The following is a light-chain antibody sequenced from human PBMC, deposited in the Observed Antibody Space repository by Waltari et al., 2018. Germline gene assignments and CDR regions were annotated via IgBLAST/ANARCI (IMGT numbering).Light chain of an antibody. V-gene: IGLV4-69*01. Sequence: QLVLTQSPSASASLGASVKLTCTLSSGHSSNIIAWLQQQPGKRPRYLMKVTSDGSHRKGDDIPDRFSGSTSGAERYLTISSLQSEEEADYYCETGGHGTWVFGGGTKLTVL. CDR2: VTSDGSH. CDR1: SGHSSNI. CDR3: ETGGHGTWV. J-gene: IGLJ3*02.